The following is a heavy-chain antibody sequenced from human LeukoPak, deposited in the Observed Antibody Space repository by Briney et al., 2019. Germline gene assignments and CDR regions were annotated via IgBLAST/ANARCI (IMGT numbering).Heavy chain of an antibody. D-gene: IGHD3-10*01. CDR3: ARSHFYGSGVDS. Sequence: SETLSLTCTISGGSISAIPYYWGWIRQPPGKGLEWIGSVYYPGSPYYSPSLKTRVTISVDTPKNQFSLKLSSVTAADTAVYFCARSHFYGSGVDSWGQGTLVTVSS. CDR2: VYYPGSP. V-gene: IGHV4-39*01. CDR1: GGSISAIPYY. J-gene: IGHJ5*01.